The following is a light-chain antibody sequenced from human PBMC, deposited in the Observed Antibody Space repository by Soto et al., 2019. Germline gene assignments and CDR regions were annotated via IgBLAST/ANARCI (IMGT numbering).Light chain of an antibody. J-gene: IGKJ1*01. CDR2: DAY. CDR3: QHYGSPPQT. Sequence: EIVLTQSPATLSLSPGERATLSCGASQTVTSVTFLAWYQQKPGLAPRLLIYDAYRTATGVHDRFSGSGSGTDFTPTISKLEPEDFAVYYCQHYGSPPQTFGQGTKVEIK. CDR1: QTVTSVTF. V-gene: IGKV3D-20*01.